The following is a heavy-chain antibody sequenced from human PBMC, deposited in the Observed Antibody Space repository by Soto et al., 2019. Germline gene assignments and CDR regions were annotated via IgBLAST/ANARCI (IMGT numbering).Heavy chain of an antibody. CDR3: ARDRGNSYFYGMDV. J-gene: IGHJ6*02. V-gene: IGHV4-59*01. CDR2: IFYNGNT. CDR1: GGSIKSNY. Sequence: QVQLQESGPGLVKPSETLSLTCIVSGGSIKSNYWTWIRQSPGKGLEWIGFIFYNGNTKYNPSLRSPATILLDTSKNPISLKLRSVTAAAAAVYYCARDRGNSYFYGMDVWGQGTTVTVSS.